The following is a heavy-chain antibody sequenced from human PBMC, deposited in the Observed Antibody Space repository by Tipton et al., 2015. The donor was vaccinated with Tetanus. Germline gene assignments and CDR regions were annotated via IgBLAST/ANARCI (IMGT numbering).Heavy chain of an antibody. CDR1: GGSISSGGYY. CDR3: ARRGGGSTFDH. Sequence: LRLSCSVSGGSISSGGYYWSWIRQHPGKGLEWLGYIYYTGNTYYNPSLKSRLTISLDTSKNQFSLRLSSLSAADTAVYFCARRGGGSTFDHWGQGTLVTVSS. CDR2: IYYTGNT. D-gene: IGHD1-26*01. V-gene: IGHV4-31*03. J-gene: IGHJ4*02.